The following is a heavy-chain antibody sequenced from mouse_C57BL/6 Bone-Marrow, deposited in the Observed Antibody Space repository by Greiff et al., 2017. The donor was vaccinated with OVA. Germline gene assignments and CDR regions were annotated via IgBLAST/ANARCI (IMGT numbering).Heavy chain of an antibody. Sequence: VKLQQSGAELARPGASVKMSCTASGYTFTSYTMHWVKQRPGQGLEWIGYINPSSGYTTYNQKFKDKATLTADNSSSTAYMQLSSLTSEDSAVYYCARPEGYGSSYRLAYWGQGTLVTVSA. J-gene: IGHJ3*01. CDR2: INPSSGYT. CDR1: GYTFTSYT. V-gene: IGHV1-4*01. D-gene: IGHD1-1*01. CDR3: ARPEGYGSSYRLAY.